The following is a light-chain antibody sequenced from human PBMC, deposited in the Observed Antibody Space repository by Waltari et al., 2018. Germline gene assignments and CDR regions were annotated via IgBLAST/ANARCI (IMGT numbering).Light chain of an antibody. Sequence: ELVFTQSPGSLSLSPGDRATLSCRASQSVGRTLAWYQQRPGQAPRLLIYDASSRATGIPDRFSGSGSGTDFSLTISRLEPEDFAVYYCQKYGTRPATFGQGTKMEVK. CDR2: DAS. V-gene: IGKV3-20*01. CDR3: QKYGTRPAT. J-gene: IGKJ1*01. CDR1: QSVGRT.